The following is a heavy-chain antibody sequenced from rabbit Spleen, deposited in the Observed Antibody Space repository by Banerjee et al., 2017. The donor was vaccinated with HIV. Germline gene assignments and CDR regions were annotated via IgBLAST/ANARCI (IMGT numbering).Heavy chain of an antibody. CDR3: ARDGAGGSYFAL. CDR2: IAGSSSGFT. CDR1: GFSFSSRYY. J-gene: IGHJ4*01. D-gene: IGHD8-1*01. V-gene: IGHV1S45*01. Sequence: QEQLEESGGGLVKPEGSLTLTCTASGFSFSSRYYMCWVRQAPGKGLEWISCIAGSSSGFTYSATWAKGRFTCSKTSSTTVTLQMTSLTVADTATYFCARDGAGGSYFALWGPGTLVTVS.